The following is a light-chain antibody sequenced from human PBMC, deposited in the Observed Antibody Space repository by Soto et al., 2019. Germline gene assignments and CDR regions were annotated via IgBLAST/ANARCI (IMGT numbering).Light chain of an antibody. J-gene: IGKJ1*01. CDR2: GAS. V-gene: IGKV3-20*01. Sequence: EIVMTPSPATLSVSPGERATLSCRASQSVSSNLAWYQQKPGQAPRLLIYGASTRATGIPDRFSGSGSGTDFTLTISRLEPEDFAVYYCQQYGSSGTFGQGTKVDI. CDR3: QQYGSSGT. CDR1: QSVSSN.